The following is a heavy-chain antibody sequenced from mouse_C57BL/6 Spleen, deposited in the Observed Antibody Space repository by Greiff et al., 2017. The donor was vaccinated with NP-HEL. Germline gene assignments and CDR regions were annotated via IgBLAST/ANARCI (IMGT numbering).Heavy chain of an antibody. J-gene: IGHJ3*01. Sequence: EVMLVESGGGLVQPKGSLKLSCAASGFSFNTYAMNWVRQAPGKGLEWVARIRSKSNNYATYYADSVKDRFTISRDDSESMLYLQMNNLKTEDTAMYYCVREYDYDGGFAYWGQGTLVTVSA. CDR1: GFSFNTYA. CDR2: IRSKSNNYAT. D-gene: IGHD2-4*01. V-gene: IGHV10-1*01. CDR3: VREYDYDGGFAY.